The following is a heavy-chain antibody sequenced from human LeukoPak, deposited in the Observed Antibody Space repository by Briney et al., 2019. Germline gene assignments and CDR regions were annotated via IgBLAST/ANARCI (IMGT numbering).Heavy chain of an antibody. J-gene: IGHJ4*02. V-gene: IGHV3-33*01. CDR1: GFIFSSYG. CDR3: AISAWLVAAAGMVY. D-gene: IGHD6-13*01. Sequence: GGSLRLSCAASGFIFSSYGMHWVRQAPGKGLEWVAVIWHDGSNTYYADSVKGRFLPPRDNSLNTLYLQMNGLRAEDTAVYYCAISAWLVAAAGMVYWGQGTLVTVSS. CDR2: IWHDGSNT.